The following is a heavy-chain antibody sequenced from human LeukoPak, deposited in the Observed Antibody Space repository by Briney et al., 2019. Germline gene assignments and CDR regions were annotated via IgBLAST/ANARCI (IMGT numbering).Heavy chain of an antibody. CDR1: GFTVSSSY. D-gene: IGHD5-18*01. Sequence: GGSLRLSCAASGFTVSSSYMSWVRQAPGKGLEWVSSISSSSSYIYYADSVKGRFTISRDNAKNSLYLQMNSLRAEDTAVYYCARDHTAMVGNFDYWGQGTLVTVSS. CDR3: ARDHTAMVGNFDY. J-gene: IGHJ4*02. CDR2: ISSSSSYI. V-gene: IGHV3-21*01.